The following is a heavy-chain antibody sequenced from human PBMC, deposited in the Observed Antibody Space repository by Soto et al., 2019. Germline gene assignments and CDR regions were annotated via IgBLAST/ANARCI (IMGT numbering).Heavy chain of an antibody. V-gene: IGHV2-5*02. D-gene: IGHD2-15*01. CDR2: INWDDDK. Sequence: QITLKESGPTLVKPTQTLTLTCTFSGFSLTTNEMSVGWIRQPPGKALEWLALINWDDDKRYRPSLKSRLTITKDTSKNQVVLTMTNMDPVNTATYYCVHRRGSGGSGYCFDYWGQGTLGTVAS. J-gene: IGHJ4*02. CDR3: VHRRGSGGSGYCFDY. CDR1: GFSLTTNEMS.